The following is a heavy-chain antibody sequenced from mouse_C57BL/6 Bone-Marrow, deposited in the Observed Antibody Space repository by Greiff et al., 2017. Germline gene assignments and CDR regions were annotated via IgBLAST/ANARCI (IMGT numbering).Heavy chain of an antibody. Sequence: EVKLMESGPGLVKPSQSLSLTCSVTGYSITSGYYWNWIRQFPGNKLEWMGYISYDGSNNYNPSLKNRISITRDTSKNQFFLKVNSVTTEDTATYYCARTDYDYERYFDVWGTGTTVTVSS. CDR3: ARTDYDYERYFDV. CDR1: GYSITSGYY. V-gene: IGHV3-6*01. CDR2: ISYDGSN. J-gene: IGHJ1*03. D-gene: IGHD2-4*01.